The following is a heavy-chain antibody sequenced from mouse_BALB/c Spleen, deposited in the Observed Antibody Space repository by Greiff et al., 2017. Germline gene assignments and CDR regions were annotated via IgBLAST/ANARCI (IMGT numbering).Heavy chain of an antibody. CDR1: GFTFSSFG. J-gene: IGHJ4*01. CDR3: AREGYGNYEGYAMDY. Sequence: EVQVVESGGGLVQPGGSRKLSCAASGFTFSSFGMHWVRQAPEKGLEWVAYISSGSSTIYYADTVKGRFTISRDNPKNTLFLQMTSLRSEDTAMYYCAREGYGNYEGYAMDYWGQGTSVTVSS. V-gene: IGHV5-17*02. D-gene: IGHD2-1*01. CDR2: ISSGSSTI.